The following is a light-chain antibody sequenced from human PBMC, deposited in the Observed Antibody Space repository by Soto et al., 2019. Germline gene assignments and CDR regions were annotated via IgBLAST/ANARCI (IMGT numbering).Light chain of an antibody. J-gene: IGKJ2*01. CDR1: QDISKY. Sequence: DIQMTQSPSSLSASVGDRVTISCQASQDISKYLKWYQQHPGKAPRLLIYDASSLDAGVPSRFSGSGSGTDFTFTIDSLQPEDIATYFCQQFDTLPPAFGQGTKLEIK. CDR2: DAS. CDR3: QQFDTLPPA. V-gene: IGKV1-33*01.